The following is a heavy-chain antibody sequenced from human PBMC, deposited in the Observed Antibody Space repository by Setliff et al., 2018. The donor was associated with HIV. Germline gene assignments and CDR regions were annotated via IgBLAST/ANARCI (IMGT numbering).Heavy chain of an antibody. V-gene: IGHV1-24*01. D-gene: IGHD3-3*01. Sequence: ASVKVSCKVSGYTLTELSIHWVRQAPGKGLEWMGGFVPEHSETIYAQKFQGRVTITADESTSTVHMELSSLTSEDTAVYYCARDVYFTFSGEVIRHYLDVWGKGTTVTV. J-gene: IGHJ6*03. CDR2: FVPEHSET. CDR1: GYTLTELS. CDR3: ARDVYFTFSGEVIRHYLDV.